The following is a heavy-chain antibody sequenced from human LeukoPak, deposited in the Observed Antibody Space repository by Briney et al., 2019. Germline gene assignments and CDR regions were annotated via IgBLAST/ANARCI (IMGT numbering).Heavy chain of an antibody. CDR1: GYTFTGYY. D-gene: IGHD4-17*01. CDR3: ARDLQDYGDYVSDY. V-gene: IGHV1-2*02. J-gene: IGHJ4*02. CDR2: VNPNSGGT. Sequence: ASVKVSCKSSGYTFTGYYMHWVRQAPGQGLEWMGWVNPNSGGTNYAQKFQGRVTMTRDTSISTAYMELSRLRSDDTAVYYCARDLQDYGDYVSDYWGQGTLVTVSS.